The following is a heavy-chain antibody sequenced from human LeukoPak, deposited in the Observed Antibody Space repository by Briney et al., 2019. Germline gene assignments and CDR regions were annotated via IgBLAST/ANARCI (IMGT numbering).Heavy chain of an antibody. J-gene: IGHJ4*02. CDR1: GGTFSSYV. Sequence: SVKVSCKASGGTFSSYVISWVRQAPGHGLEWMGGIIPIFATANYAQKFQDRVTITTDESTSTAYMELSSLRSEDTAVYYCARDRSRTGIAAAGIFDYWGQGTLVTVSS. V-gene: IGHV1-69*05. CDR2: IIPIFATA. CDR3: ARDRSRTGIAAAGIFDY. D-gene: IGHD6-13*01.